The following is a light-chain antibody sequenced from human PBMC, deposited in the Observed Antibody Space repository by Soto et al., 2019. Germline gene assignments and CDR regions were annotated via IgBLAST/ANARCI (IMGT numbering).Light chain of an antibody. J-gene: IGKJ4*01. CDR2: GAS. CDR3: QRYGSSPPLT. Sequence: EIVLMQSPDTLSLSPGERATLSCRASQSVSSNYLAWYQQKPGQAPRLLIDGASSRATGIPDRFSGSGSGTDFTLTISRLEPEDFAVYYCQRYGSSPPLTFGGGTKVEIK. V-gene: IGKV3-20*01. CDR1: QSVSSNY.